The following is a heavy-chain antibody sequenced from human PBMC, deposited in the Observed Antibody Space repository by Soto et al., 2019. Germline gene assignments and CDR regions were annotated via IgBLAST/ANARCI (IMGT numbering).Heavy chain of an antibody. V-gene: IGHV1-18*01. Sequence: QVQLVQSGADVKKPGASVKLSCKASGYTFMHYDIGWVRQAPGQGPEWLGRISPSTGKADYPQKFQGRVTMTTDTSTTTAYMEMRSLRPDDTAVYYCASDQTKWLNDAYDLWGQGTMVTVSS. CDR2: ISPSTGKA. CDR1: GYTFMHYD. CDR3: ASDQTKWLNDAYDL. D-gene: IGHD2-8*01. J-gene: IGHJ3*01.